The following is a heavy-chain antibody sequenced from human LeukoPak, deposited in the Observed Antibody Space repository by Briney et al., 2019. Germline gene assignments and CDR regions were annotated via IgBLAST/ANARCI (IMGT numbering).Heavy chain of an antibody. CDR2: IYRSGST. CDR1: GFTFSSYG. V-gene: IGHV4-30-2*01. J-gene: IGHJ3*02. D-gene: IGHD6-6*01. Sequence: LRLSCAASGFTFSSYGMHWIRRPPWKGLEWIGHIYRSGSTYYNPSLNSRVTISVDRSKNQFSLNLSSVTAADTAVYYCARYSSSGAFDIWGQGTMVTVSS. CDR3: ARYSSSGAFDI.